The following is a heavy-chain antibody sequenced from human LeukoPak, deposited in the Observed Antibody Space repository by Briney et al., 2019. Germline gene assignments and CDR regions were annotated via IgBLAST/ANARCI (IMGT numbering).Heavy chain of an antibody. CDR1: GGSISSYY. V-gene: IGHV4-59*01. CDR3: ARDSGSYRGDAFDI. D-gene: IGHD1-26*01. CDR2: IYYSGST. Sequence: SETLSLTCTVSGGSISSYYWSSIRQPPGKGLEWIGYIYYSGSTNYNPSLKSRVTISVDTSRNQFSLKLSSVTAADTAVYYCARDSGSYRGDAFDIWGQGTMVTVSS. J-gene: IGHJ3*02.